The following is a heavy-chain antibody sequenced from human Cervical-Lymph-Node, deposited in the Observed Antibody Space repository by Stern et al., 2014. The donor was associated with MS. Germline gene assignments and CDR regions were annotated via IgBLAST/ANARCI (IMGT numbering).Heavy chain of an antibody. CDR3: ARDRSLGVTPFFDS. J-gene: IGHJ4*02. CDR2: IIPILGTV. CDR1: GGTFNNYA. V-gene: IGHV1-69*01. Sequence: QVQLVQSGAEVKKPGSSVTVSCKASGGTFNNYAIAWARQAPGQGPEWMGGIIPILGTVTYAKRFEGRVTITADDFSTTAYMELTSLRSEDTAVYYCARDRSLGVTPFFDSWGQGTLVTVSS.